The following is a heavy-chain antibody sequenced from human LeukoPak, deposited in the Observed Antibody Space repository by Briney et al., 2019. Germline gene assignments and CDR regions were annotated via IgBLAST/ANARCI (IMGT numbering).Heavy chain of an antibody. CDR2: IYYSGST. CDR3: ARGQYSGSCFDN. J-gene: IGHJ4*02. D-gene: IGHD1-26*01. V-gene: IGHV4-59*01. Sequence: SETLSLTCTVSGGSISSYLWSWIRQPPGKGLEWIGYIYYSGSTNYNPSLKSRVTILVDTSKNQFSLKVSSVTAADTSVYYCARGQYSGSCFDNWGQGSLVTVSS. CDR1: GGSISSYL.